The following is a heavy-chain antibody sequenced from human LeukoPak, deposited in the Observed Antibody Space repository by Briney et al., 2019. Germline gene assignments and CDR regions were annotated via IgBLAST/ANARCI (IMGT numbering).Heavy chain of an antibody. D-gene: IGHD6-19*01. CDR1: GFAFSNYW. V-gene: IGHV3-74*01. CDR2: TDTEGADT. J-gene: IGHJ4*02. CDR3: ARGTAITAGIDF. Sequence: GGPLRLSCAASGFAFSNYWMFWVRPAPGKGLVWISQTDTEGADTTYGDPAKGRFTASRDNAKNTLYLQMNSLRVEDTAVYFCARGTAITAGIDFWGQGTLVTVSS.